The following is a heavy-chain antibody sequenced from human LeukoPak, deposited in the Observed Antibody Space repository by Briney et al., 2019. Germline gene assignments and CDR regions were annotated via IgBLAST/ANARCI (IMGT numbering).Heavy chain of an antibody. CDR2: ISAYNGNI. D-gene: IGHD2-15*01. CDR1: GYTFTSYV. CDR3: ARATPELSGWFDL. V-gene: IGHV1-18*01. Sequence: ASVKDSCKHSGYTFTSYVICWVRQAPGQGLEWMARISAYNGNIYYAQKLQGRVTMTRDKAKSTVYMELSSLRSDDTAVYYCARATPELSGWFDLGGQGTLVTVTS. J-gene: IGHJ5*02.